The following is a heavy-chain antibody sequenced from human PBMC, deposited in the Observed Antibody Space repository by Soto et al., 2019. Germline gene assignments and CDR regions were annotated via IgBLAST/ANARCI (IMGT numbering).Heavy chain of an antibody. J-gene: IGHJ6*02. CDR1: GFTFRNDA. V-gene: IGHV3-30-3*01. CDR3: ARGDREDIAVVVGVRPGEYGVDV. CDR2: ISYDGSNK. Sequence: PGGSLRLSCAASGFTFRNDAMHWVRQAPGKGLECVAVISYDGSNKFYRDYVKGRFTISRDNSKNTLYLQINSLRYEDTAVYYCARGDREDIAVVVGVRPGEYGVDVWGQGTTVTVSS. D-gene: IGHD2-15*01.